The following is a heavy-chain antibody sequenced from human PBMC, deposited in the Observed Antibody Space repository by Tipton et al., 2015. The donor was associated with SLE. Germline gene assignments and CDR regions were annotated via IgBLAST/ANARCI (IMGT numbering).Heavy chain of an antibody. D-gene: IGHD4-23*01. J-gene: IGHJ6*02. CDR2: VNPSGGST. CDR1: GGTFSSYA. V-gene: IGHV1-46*01. CDR3: AREPRTMVVIDYYYYNGMDV. Sequence: QVQLVQSGAEVKKPGSSVRVSCKASGGTFSSYAISWVRQAPGQGLEWMGIVNPSGGSTSYAQKFQGRVTMTRDTSTSTVYMELSSLRSEDTAVYYCAREPRTMVVIDYYYYNGMDVWGQGTTVTVSS.